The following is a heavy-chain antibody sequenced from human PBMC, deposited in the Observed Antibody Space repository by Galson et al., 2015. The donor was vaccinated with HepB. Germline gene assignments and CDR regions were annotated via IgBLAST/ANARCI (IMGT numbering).Heavy chain of an antibody. Sequence: SLRLSCAASGFTFSSYGMHWVRQAPGKGLEWVAVISYDGSNKYYADSVKGRFTISRDNSKNTLYLQMKSLRAEDTAVYYCAKDQGEAEPLRLLWFGEPPLYGMDVWVQGTTATVSS. D-gene: IGHD3-10*01. J-gene: IGHJ6*02. CDR1: GFTFSSYG. V-gene: IGHV3-30*18. CDR3: AKDQGEAEPLRLLWFGEPPLYGMDV. CDR2: ISYDGSNK.